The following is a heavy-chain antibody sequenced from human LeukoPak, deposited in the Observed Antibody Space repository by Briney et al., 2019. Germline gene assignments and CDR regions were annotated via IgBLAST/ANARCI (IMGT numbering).Heavy chain of an antibody. Sequence: ASVKVSCKASGYTFTSYGISWVRQAPGQGLEWMGWVSAYNGHTNYAQKVQGRVTMTTDTSTSTAYMELRSLRSDDTAVYYCARGYEPYYYYYMDVWGKGTTVTISS. J-gene: IGHJ6*03. V-gene: IGHV1-18*01. CDR2: VSAYNGHT. CDR3: ARGYEPYYYYYMDV. D-gene: IGHD1-14*01. CDR1: GYTFTSYG.